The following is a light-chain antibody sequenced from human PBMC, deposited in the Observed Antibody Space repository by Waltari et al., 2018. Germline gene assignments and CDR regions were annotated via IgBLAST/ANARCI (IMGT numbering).Light chain of an antibody. J-gene: IGKJ4*01. CDR3: QQYNNWPPLT. V-gene: IGKV3-15*01. CDR1: QSLSSH. CDR2: GAS. Sequence: EIAMTQSPATLSVSPGERATHSCRASQSLSSHLAWYQQKPGQAPRLLIFGASSRATGIPVRFSGSGSGTEFTLTISSLQPEDFAVYYCQQYNNWPPLTFGGGTKVEIK.